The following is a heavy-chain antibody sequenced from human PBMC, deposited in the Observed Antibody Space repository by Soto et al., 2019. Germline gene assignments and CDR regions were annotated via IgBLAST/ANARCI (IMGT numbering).Heavy chain of an antibody. J-gene: IGHJ4*02. CDR1: GGTFSSYA. CDR2: IIAIFGTA. Sequence: QVQLVQSGAEVKKPGSSVKVSCKASGGTFSSYAISWVRQAPGQGLEWMGGIIAIFGTANYAQKFQGRVTITADESTSTAYMALSSLRSEDTAVYYCARYGYSGYDSYYFDYWGQGSLVTVSS. D-gene: IGHD5-12*01. V-gene: IGHV1-69*01. CDR3: ARYGYSGYDSYYFDY.